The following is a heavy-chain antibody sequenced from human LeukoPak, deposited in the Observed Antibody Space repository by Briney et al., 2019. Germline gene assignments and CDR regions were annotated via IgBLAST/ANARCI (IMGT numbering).Heavy chain of an antibody. J-gene: IGHJ4*02. Sequence: SETLSLTCTVSGGSISSYYWSWIRQPPGKGLEWIGSIYYSGSTYYNPSLKSRVTISVDTSKNQFSLKLRSVTAADTAVYYCARDLVHWGQGTLVTVSS. V-gene: IGHV4-59*12. CDR3: ARDLVH. CDR1: GGSISSYY. CDR2: IYYSGST.